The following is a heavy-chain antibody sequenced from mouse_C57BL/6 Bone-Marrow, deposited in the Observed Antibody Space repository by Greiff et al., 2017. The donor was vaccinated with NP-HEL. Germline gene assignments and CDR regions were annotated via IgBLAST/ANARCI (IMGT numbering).Heavy chain of an antibody. CDR3: ARHGDYYGNDYFDY. CDR2: ISSGGSYT. CDR1: GFTFSSYG. Sequence: EVKVVESGGDLVKPGGSLKLSCAASGFTFSSYGLSWVRQTPDKRLEWVATISSGGSYTYYPDSVKGRFTISRDNAKNTLYLQMSSLKSEDTAMYYCARHGDYYGNDYFDYWGQGTTLTVSS. V-gene: IGHV5-6*01. D-gene: IGHD2-1*01. J-gene: IGHJ2*01.